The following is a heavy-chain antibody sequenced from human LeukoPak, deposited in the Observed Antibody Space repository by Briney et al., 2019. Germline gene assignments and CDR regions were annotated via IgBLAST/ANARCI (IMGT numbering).Heavy chain of an antibody. CDR2: ISSSSSSI. V-gene: IGHV3-21*01. CDR3: ARELVTSSY. CDR1: GFTFSTYS. Sequence: SGGSLRLSCAASGFTFSTYSMNWVRQAPGKGLEWVSSISSSSSSIYYADSVKGPFTISRDNAKDSLYLQMNSLRAEDTAVYYCARELVTSSYWGQGTLVTVSS. J-gene: IGHJ4*02. D-gene: IGHD4-23*01.